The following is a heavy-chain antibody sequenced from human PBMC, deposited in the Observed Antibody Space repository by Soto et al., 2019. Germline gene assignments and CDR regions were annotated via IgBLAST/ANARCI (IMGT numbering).Heavy chain of an antibody. D-gene: IGHD3-22*01. CDR3: AKGGSGNYLTYYYYYGMDV. J-gene: IGHJ6*02. V-gene: IGHV3-30*18. CDR1: GFSLSNNG. Sequence: GGSLRLSCAASGFSLSNNGMHWVRQAPGKGLEWVAVISYDGNNKYYADSVKGRFTISRDNSKNTVYLEMNNLRAEDTAMYYCAKGGSGNYLTYYYYYGMDVWGQGTTVTVS. CDR2: ISYDGNNK.